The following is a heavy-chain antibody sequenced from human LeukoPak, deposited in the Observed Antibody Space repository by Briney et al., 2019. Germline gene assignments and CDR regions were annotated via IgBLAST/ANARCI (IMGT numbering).Heavy chain of an antibody. CDR1: GFTFSSYA. CDR3: ARGSARWFDP. J-gene: IGHJ5*02. V-gene: IGHV3-11*05. Sequence: GGSLRLSCAASGFTFSSYAMSWIRQAAGKGLEWISYISSTSSHTNYADSVKGRFTISRDNAKRSLYLQMNSLRAEDTAVYYCARGSARWFDPWGQGTLVTVST. CDR2: ISSTSSHT.